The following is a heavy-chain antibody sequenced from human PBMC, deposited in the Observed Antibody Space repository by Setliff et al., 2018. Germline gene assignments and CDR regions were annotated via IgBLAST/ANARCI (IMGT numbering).Heavy chain of an antibody. Sequence: PGGSLRLSCAASGFTFSSYRMHWVRQAPGKGLEWVAVIWDDGGNKYHADSVKGRFTISRDNSKNTLYLQMNCLRPEDTAVYYCARTCSGSGCYAGLESWGQGTPVTVSS. J-gene: IGHJ4*02. CDR3: ARTCSGSGCYAGLES. CDR2: IWDDGGNK. CDR1: GFTFSSYR. D-gene: IGHD2-15*01. V-gene: IGHV3-33*08.